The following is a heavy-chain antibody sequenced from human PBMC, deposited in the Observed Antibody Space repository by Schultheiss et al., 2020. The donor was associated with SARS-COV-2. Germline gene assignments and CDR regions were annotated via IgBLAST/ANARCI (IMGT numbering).Heavy chain of an antibody. Sequence: GGSLRLSCAASGFTFSSYSMNWVRQAPGKGLEWVSSISSSSSYIYYADSVKGRFTISRDNAKNSLYLQMNSLRAEDTAVYYCARRPGREEMATMADAFDIWGQGTTVTVSS. CDR3: ARRPGREEMATMADAFDI. CDR1: GFTFSSYS. V-gene: IGHV3-21*01. J-gene: IGHJ3*02. D-gene: IGHD5-24*01. CDR2: ISSSSSYI.